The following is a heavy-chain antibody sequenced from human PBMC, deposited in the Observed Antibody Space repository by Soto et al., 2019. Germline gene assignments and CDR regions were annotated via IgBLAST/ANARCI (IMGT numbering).Heavy chain of an antibody. D-gene: IGHD2-2*01. CDR3: AREGLVLVPTTVNSDYYYYAMDV. V-gene: IGHV1-69*13. CDR2: IIPRSAKS. CDR1: GGTFSSYT. Sequence: GASVKVSCKASGGTFSSYTISWVRQAPGRGLEWVGVIIPRSAKSNYAQKFEGRVTITADESTSTAYMELSGLRSDDTAVYYCAREGLVLVPTTVNSDYYYYAMDVWGQGTTVTVSS. J-gene: IGHJ6*02.